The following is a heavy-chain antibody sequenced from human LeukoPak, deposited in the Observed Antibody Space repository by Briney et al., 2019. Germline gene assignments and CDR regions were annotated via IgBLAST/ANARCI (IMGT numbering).Heavy chain of an antibody. CDR2: IYSSGST. CDR3: ARDPGDCSNGVCYLFDY. J-gene: IGHJ4*02. D-gene: IGHD2-8*01. V-gene: IGHV4-61*02. CDR1: GGSLSSAHYS. Sequence: SETLSLTCTVSGGSLSSAHYSWGWIPQPAGRGPEWIGRIYSSGSTNYNPSLKSRVTISVDTSKNQFSLKLSSVTAADTAVYHCARDPGDCSNGVCYLFDYWGQGTLVTVSS.